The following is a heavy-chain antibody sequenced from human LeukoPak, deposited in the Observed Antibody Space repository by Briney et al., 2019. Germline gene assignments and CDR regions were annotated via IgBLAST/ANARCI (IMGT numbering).Heavy chain of an antibody. CDR1: GGTFSSYA. J-gene: IGHJ4*02. D-gene: IGHD1-26*01. Sequence: EASVKVSCKASGGTFSSYAISWVRQAPGQGLEWMGGIIPIFGTANYAQKFQGRVTITADESTSTAYMELSSLRSEDTAVYYCATKQSGSYPPVSFDYWDQGTLVTVSS. CDR2: IIPIFGTA. CDR3: ATKQSGSYPPVSFDY. V-gene: IGHV1-69*13.